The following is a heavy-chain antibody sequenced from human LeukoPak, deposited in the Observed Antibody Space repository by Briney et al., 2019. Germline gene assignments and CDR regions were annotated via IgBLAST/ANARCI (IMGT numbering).Heavy chain of an antibody. J-gene: IGHJ6*03. CDR2: SRVDNGGA. CDR1: GFTFSTSD. D-gene: IGHD2-21*02. Sequence: GGSLRLSCAASGFTFSTSDMTWVRQAPGKGLEWVASSRVDNGGAYYGDSVKGRFTISRDNSQNTLDLQMNGLRAEDTAIYYCAKGSCGADVCFYFYYMHVWGKGTTVTVSS. V-gene: IGHV3-23*01. CDR3: AKGSCGADVCFYFYYMHV.